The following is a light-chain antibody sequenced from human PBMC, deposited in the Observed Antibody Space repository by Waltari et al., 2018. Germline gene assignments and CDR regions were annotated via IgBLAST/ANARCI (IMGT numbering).Light chain of an antibody. V-gene: IGKV4-1*01. CDR1: QSVLYSANNKNY. J-gene: IGKJ1*01. CDR2: WAP. Sequence: DIVMTQSPDSLAVSLGERATINCQSSQSVLYSANNKNYLAWYQQKPGQPPKLLIYWAPARESGVPDRFSGSGSGTDFTLTITSLQAEDVAVYYCHQYSTTPWTFGQGTKVEI. CDR3: HQYSTTPWT.